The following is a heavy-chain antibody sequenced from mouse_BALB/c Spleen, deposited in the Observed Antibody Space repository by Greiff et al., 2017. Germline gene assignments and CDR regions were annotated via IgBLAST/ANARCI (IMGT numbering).Heavy chain of an antibody. CDR1: GYTFTSYV. V-gene: IGHV1-14*01. CDR2: INPYNDGT. D-gene: IGHD4-1*01. CDR3: ARKLGDWYFDV. Sequence: EVQLQESGPELVKPGASVKMSCKASGYTFTSYVMHWVKQKPGQGLEWIGYINPYNDGTKYNEKFKGKATLTSDKSSSTAYMELSSLTSEDSAVYYCARKLGDWYFDVWGAGTTVTVSS. J-gene: IGHJ1*01.